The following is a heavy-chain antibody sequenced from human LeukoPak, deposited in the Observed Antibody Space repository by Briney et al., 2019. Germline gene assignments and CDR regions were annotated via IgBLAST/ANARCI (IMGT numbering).Heavy chain of an antibody. CDR1: GFTFSSYG. CDR2: ISYDGSNK. V-gene: IGHV3-30*18. D-gene: IGHD4-17*01. J-gene: IGHJ4*02. Sequence: GGSLRLSCAASGFTFSSYGMHWVRQAPGKGLEWVAVISYDGSNKYYADSVKGRSTISRDNSKNTLYLQINSLRAEDTAVYYCAKVLPDTVTTLGYWGQGTLVTVSS. CDR3: AKVLPDTVTTLGY.